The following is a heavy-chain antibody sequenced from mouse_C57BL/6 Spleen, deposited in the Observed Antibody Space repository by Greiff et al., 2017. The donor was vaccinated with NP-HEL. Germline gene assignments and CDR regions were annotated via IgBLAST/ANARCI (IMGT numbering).Heavy chain of an antibody. CDR1: GYAFSSSW. CDR3: ARRFYYGFFGFAY. Sequence: QVQLQQSGPELVKPGASVKISCKASGYAFSSSWMNWVKQRPGKGLEWIGRIYPGDGDTNYNGKFKGKATLTADKSSSTAYMQLSSLTSEDSAVYFCARRFYYGFFGFAYWGQGTLVTVSA. D-gene: IGHD2-1*01. V-gene: IGHV1-82*01. CDR2: IYPGDGDT. J-gene: IGHJ3*01.